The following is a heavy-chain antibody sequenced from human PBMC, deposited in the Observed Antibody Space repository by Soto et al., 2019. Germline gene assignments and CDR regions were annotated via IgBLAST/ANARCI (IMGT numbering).Heavy chain of an antibody. J-gene: IGHJ4*02. Sequence: SETLSLTCTVSGGSISSSSYYWGWIRQPPGKGLEWIGSIYYSGSTYYNPSLNSRVTISVDTSKNQFSLKLSSVTAADTAVYYCARRRKWELLTSFDYWGQGTLVTVSS. V-gene: IGHV4-39*01. CDR3: ARRRKWELLTSFDY. D-gene: IGHD1-26*01. CDR2: IYYSGST. CDR1: GGSISSSSYY.